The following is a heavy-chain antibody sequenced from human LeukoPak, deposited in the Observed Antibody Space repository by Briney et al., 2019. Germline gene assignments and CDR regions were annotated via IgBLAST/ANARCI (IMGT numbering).Heavy chain of an antibody. J-gene: IGHJ4*02. Sequence: SETLSLTCAVYGGSFSGYYWSWIRQPPGKGLEWIGEINHSGSTNYNPSLKSRVTISVDTSKNQSSLKLSSVTAADTAVYYCAIYDSSGYYYPSADYWGQGTLVTVSS. CDR3: AIYDSSGYYYPSADY. CDR2: INHSGST. D-gene: IGHD3-22*01. V-gene: IGHV4-34*01. CDR1: GGSFSGYY.